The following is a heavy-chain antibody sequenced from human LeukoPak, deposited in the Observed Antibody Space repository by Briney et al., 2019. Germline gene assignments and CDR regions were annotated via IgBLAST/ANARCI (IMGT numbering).Heavy chain of an antibody. CDR3: ARGDWGSALS. J-gene: IGHJ3*01. CDR1: GFTFSSYG. CDR2: ISYDGSNK. V-gene: IGHV3-30*03. Sequence: PGGSLRLSCAPSGFTFSSYGMHWVRQAPGKGLEWVAVISYDGSNKYYADSVKGRFTISRDNSKNTLYLQMNSLRAEDTAVYYCARGDWGSALSWGHGTMVTVSS. D-gene: IGHD7-27*01.